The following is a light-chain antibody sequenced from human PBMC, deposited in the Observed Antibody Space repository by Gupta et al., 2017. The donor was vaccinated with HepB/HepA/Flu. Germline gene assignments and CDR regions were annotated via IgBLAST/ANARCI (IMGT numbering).Light chain of an antibody. J-gene: IGLJ1*01. Sequence: SALTQPASVSGSPGQSITIPCTGTSSDVGGYNYVSWYQQNPGKAPKLMIYDVSNRPLGVSNRFSGSKSGNTASLTISGLQAEDEADYFCCSFTSSRTYVFGSGTKVTVL. CDR3: CSFTSSRTYV. CDR1: SSDVGGYNY. V-gene: IGLV2-14*01. CDR2: DVS.